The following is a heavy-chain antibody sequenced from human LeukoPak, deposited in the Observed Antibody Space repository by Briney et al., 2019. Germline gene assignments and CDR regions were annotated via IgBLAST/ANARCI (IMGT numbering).Heavy chain of an antibody. V-gene: IGHV3-11*04. D-gene: IGHD1-7*01. CDR2: ISSSGSTI. CDR3: ASTWNYLYFDY. Sequence: GGSLRLSCEASGFTFSDYYMSWIRQAPGKGLEWVSYISSSGSTIYYTDSVKGRFTISRDNAKNSLYLQMNSLRAEDTAVYYCASTWNYLYFDYWGQGTLVTVSS. J-gene: IGHJ4*02. CDR1: GFTFSDYY.